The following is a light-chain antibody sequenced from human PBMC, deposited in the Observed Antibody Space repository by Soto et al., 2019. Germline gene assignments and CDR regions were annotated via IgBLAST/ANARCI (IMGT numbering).Light chain of an antibody. CDR1: QSVSSNS. V-gene: IGKV3D-20*02. Sequence: EIVLTQSPGTLSLSPGERATLSCRASQSVSSNSLAWYQQKPGQGPRLLIYGASGRATGIPDRFSGSGSGTDFTLTISRLEPEDFAVYYCQQRSNWPTFGQGTKLEI. J-gene: IGKJ2*01. CDR2: GAS. CDR3: QQRSNWPT.